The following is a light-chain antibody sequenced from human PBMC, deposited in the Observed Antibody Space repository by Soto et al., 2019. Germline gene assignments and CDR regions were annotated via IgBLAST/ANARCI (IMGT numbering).Light chain of an antibody. CDR3: QQYSTYTPRT. CDR1: QSISIW. V-gene: IGKV1-5*03. Sequence: IQVAQCPYPLSASVGDRVTISCRASQSISIWLAWYQQKPGKAPKILIYKASSLESGVPSRFSGSGSGTEFTLTISSLQPDDFATYYCQQYSTYTPRTFGQGTEVDIK. J-gene: IGKJ1*01. CDR2: KAS.